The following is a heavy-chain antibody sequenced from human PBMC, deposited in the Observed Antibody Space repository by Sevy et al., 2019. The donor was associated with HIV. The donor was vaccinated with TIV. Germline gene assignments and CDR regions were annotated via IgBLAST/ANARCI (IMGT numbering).Heavy chain of an antibody. Sequence: GGSLRLSCAASGFTFAKYSMSWLRQAPGKGLEWVSTFSFGCGRINYADSVKGRFTISRDDSKSTLYLQMNSLRAEDTATYFCAREGCTKPHDYWGQGTLVTVSS. V-gene: IGHV3-23*01. D-gene: IGHD2-8*01. CDR3: AREGCTKPHDY. CDR2: FSFGCGRI. J-gene: IGHJ4*02. CDR1: GFTFAKYS.